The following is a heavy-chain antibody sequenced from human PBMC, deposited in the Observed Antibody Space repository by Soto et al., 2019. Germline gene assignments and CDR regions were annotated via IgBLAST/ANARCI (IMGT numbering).Heavy chain of an antibody. V-gene: IGHV3-23*01. CDR1: VFTFSIYA. Sequence: SLRLSCESSVFTFSIYAMSLIRQAPGKGPAWVSAISDSGGNTYYADSVKGRFTISRDNSRNTLYLQMDSLRAEDTAIYYCAKDHRYCHSDNSYPRAGYWGQGTQVTVTS. CDR2: ISDSGGNT. CDR3: AKDHRYCHSDNSYPRAGY. D-gene: IGHD2-15*01. J-gene: IGHJ4*02.